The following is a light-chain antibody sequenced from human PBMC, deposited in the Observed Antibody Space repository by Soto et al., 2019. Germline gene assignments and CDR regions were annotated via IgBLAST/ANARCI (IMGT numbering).Light chain of an antibody. V-gene: IGKV1-9*01. J-gene: IGKJ4*01. CDR1: LGISSY. Sequence: IQLTQSPSSLSASVGDRVTITCRASLGISSYLAWYQQKPGKAPKLLIYAASTLQSGVPSRFSGSGSGTDFTLTISSLQPEDFATYSCQQLNTYPVTVGGGTKVDSK. CDR2: AAS. CDR3: QQLNTYPVT.